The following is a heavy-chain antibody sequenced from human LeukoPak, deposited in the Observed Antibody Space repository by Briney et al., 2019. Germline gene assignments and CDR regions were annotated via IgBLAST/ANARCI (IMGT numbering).Heavy chain of an antibody. V-gene: IGHV3-7*01. J-gene: IGHJ4*02. CDR1: GFTFSSYW. CDR2: IKQDGSEK. Sequence: GGSLRLXCAASGFTFSSYWMTWVRQAPGKGLEWVANIKQDGSEKYYVDSVQGRFTISRDNAKNSLYLQMNSLRAEDTAVYYCARDGLRYCSSTSCRRFDYWGQGTLVTVSS. D-gene: IGHD2-2*01. CDR3: ARDGLRYCSSTSCRRFDY.